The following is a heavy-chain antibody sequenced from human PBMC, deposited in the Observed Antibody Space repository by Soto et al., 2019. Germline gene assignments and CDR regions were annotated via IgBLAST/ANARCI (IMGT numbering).Heavy chain of an antibody. D-gene: IGHD3-10*01. CDR1: GFSLSTSGVG. CDR2: IYRNDDR. CDR3: APRTPRGFGEIAFAC. Sequence: QITLKESGPTLVKPTQTLTLTCTFSGFSLSTSGVGVGWIRQPPGKALEWLALIYRNDDRHYSPSLKSRLTIPKDTSKNPVVLTMTDVDPVDTATYYCAPRTPRGFGEIAFACWGQGTLVTVSS. J-gene: IGHJ4*02. V-gene: IGHV2-5*01.